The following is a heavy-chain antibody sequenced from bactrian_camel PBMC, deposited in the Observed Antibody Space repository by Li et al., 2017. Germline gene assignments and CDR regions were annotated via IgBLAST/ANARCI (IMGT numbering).Heavy chain of an antibody. CDR2: MYYTDERKK. V-gene: IGHV3S1*01. CDR1: NSLPNNYC. CDR3: AARSVGWCPLFEHWLGKRAYTPGGYFAN. J-gene: IGHJ6*01. D-gene: IGHD1*01. Sequence: VQLVESGGGSVQTGGSLRLSCLASNSLPNNYCMGWFRQAPGKEREGVASMYYTDERKKTYADSVKGRFTVSRDHAKATLDLEMTTLEVEDTAMYYCAARSVGWCPLFEHWLGKRAYTPGGYFANWGQGTQVTVS.